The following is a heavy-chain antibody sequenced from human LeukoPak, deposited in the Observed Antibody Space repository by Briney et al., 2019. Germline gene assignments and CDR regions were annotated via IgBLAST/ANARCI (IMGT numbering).Heavy chain of an antibody. Sequence: GGSLRLSCAASGFTFSSYWMSWVRQTPGKGLEWVAVIAYDGSRAFYADSVKGRFTISRDNSKNTMSVQMDDLRAEDTAVYYCTRYNKHHFDYWGQGTLVTVSS. J-gene: IGHJ4*02. CDR1: GFTFSSYW. V-gene: IGHV3-33*08. CDR2: IAYDGSRA. CDR3: TRYNKHHFDY. D-gene: IGHD1-14*01.